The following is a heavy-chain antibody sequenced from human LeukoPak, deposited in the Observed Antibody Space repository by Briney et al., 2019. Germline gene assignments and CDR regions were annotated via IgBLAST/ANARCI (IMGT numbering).Heavy chain of an antibody. V-gene: IGHV1-69*13. CDR3: AKERYSSSWYGGFDY. J-gene: IGHJ4*02. D-gene: IGHD6-13*01. CDR1: GGTFSSYA. Sequence: ASVKVSCKASGGTFSSYAISWVRQAPGQGLEWMGGIIPIFGTANYAQKFQGRVTITADESTSTAYMELSSLRSEDTAVYYCAKERYSSSWYGGFDYWGQGTLVTVSS. CDR2: IIPIFGTA.